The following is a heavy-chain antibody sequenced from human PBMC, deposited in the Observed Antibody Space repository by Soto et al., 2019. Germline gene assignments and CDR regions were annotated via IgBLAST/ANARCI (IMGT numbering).Heavy chain of an antibody. V-gene: IGHV3-23*01. J-gene: IGHJ6*02. CDR2: ISGSGGST. Sequence: EVQLLESGGGLVQPGGSLRLSCAASGFTFSSYAMSWVRQAPGKGLEWVSAISGSGGSTYYADSVKGRFTISRDNSKNTLYLQMNSLRAEDTAVYYCASDLGYCSGGSRYDTMLYYYYGMDVWGQGTTVTVSS. CDR3: ASDLGYCSGGSRYDTMLYYYYGMDV. D-gene: IGHD2-15*01. CDR1: GFTFSSYA.